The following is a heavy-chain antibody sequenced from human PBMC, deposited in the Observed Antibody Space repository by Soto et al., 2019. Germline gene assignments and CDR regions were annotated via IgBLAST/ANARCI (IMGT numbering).Heavy chain of an antibody. CDR3: ARALFSLRYFYWVNYYGMGF. CDR1: GFTFSNYG. D-gene: IGHD3-9*01. CDR2: ISSSSSYI. V-gene: IGHV3-21*01. Sequence: GGSLRLSCAASGFTFSNYGMHWVRQAPGKGLEWVSSISSSSSYIYYADSVKGRFTISRDNAKNTLYLQMNSLRAEDTAVYYCARALFSLRYFYWVNYYGMGFWGQGTTVTVSS. J-gene: IGHJ6*02.